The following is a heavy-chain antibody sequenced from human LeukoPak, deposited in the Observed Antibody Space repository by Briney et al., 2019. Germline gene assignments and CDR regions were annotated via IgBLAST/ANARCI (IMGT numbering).Heavy chain of an antibody. Sequence: SETLSLTCTVSGGSISSSSYYWGWIRQPPGKGLEWIGSIYYSGSTYYNPSLKSRVAISVDTSKNQFSLKLSSVTAADTAVYYCARHYSSGWSGWGQGTLVTVS. CDR1: GGSISSSSYY. CDR2: IYYSGST. V-gene: IGHV4-39*01. J-gene: IGHJ4*02. D-gene: IGHD6-19*01. CDR3: ARHYSSGWSG.